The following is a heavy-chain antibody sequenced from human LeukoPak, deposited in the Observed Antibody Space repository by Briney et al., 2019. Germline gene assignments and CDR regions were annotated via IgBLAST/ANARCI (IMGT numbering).Heavy chain of an antibody. CDR3: ARDTQQLVYYFDY. CDR1: GFTFSSYA. CDR2: ISYDGSNK. D-gene: IGHD6-13*01. J-gene: IGHJ4*02. Sequence: GGSLGLSCAASGFTFSSYAMHWVRQAPGKGLEWVAVISYDGSNKYYADSVKGRFTISRDNSKNTLYLQMNSLRAEDTAVYYCARDTQQLVYYFDYWGQGTLVTVSS. V-gene: IGHV3-30-3*01.